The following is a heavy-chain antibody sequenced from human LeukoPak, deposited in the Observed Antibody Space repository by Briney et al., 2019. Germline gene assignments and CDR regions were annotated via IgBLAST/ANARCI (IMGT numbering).Heavy chain of an antibody. D-gene: IGHD6-13*01. Sequence: GVPLRLSCAASGFTFSSYWMLRVRQAPGKGLVWVSHNNSDGSNTGYADSVKGRFTISRDNAKITLNLQMNSLRAEDTAVYYCAREGVWRQQLVDYYYGMDVWGQGTTVTVSS. CDR1: GFTFSSYW. CDR3: AREGVWRQQLVDYYYGMDV. V-gene: IGHV3-74*01. J-gene: IGHJ6*02. CDR2: NNSDGSNT.